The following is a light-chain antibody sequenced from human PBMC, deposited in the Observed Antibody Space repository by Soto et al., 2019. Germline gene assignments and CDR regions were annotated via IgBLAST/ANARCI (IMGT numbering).Light chain of an antibody. CDR3: CSYAVVSTYV. Sequence: QSALTQPASVSMSPGQSITSSCTGTSSDVGGYDLVSWYQQHPGKAPKLIIYEGIKRPSGISHRFSGSKSGNTASLTISLLQAEDEADYSCCSYAVVSTYVFGTGTKVTVL. V-gene: IGLV2-23*01. CDR2: EGI. CDR1: SSDVGGYDL. J-gene: IGLJ1*01.